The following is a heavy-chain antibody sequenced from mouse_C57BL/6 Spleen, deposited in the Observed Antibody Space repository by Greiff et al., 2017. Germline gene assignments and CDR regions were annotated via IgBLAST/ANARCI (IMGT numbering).Heavy chain of an antibody. V-gene: IGHV1-50*01. J-gene: IGHJ2*01. D-gene: IGHD1-1*02. Sequence: QVQLQQSGAELVKPGASVKLSCKASGYTFTSYWMQWVKQRPVQGLEWIGEIDPSDSYTNYNQKFKGKATLTVDTSYSTAYMQPSSLTSEDSAVYFCARRKVYGGPYYFDYWGQGTTLTVSS. CDR3: ARRKVYGGPYYFDY. CDR1: GYTFTSYW. CDR2: IDPSDSYT.